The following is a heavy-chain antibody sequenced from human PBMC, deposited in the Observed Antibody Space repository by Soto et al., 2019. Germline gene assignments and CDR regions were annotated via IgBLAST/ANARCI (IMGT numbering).Heavy chain of an antibody. CDR2: IYYSGST. D-gene: IGHD3-22*01. J-gene: IGHJ4*02. CDR3: ASGIAFPEYYYDSSGYYLDY. Sequence: SETLSLTCTVSGGSISSGGYYWSWIRQHPGKGLEWIGYIYYSGSTYYNPSLKSRVTISVDTSKNQFSLKLSSVTAADTAVYYCASGIAFPEYYYDSSGYYLDYWGQGTLVTVSS. V-gene: IGHV4-31*03. CDR1: GGSISSGGYY.